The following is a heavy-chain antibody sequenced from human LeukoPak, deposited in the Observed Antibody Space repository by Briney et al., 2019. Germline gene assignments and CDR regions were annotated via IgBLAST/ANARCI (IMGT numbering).Heavy chain of an antibody. CDR3: ARDDYGDTEGDY. D-gene: IGHD4-17*01. CDR2: IIPIFGTA. J-gene: IGHJ4*02. Sequence: ASVKVSCKASGGTLSSYAISWVRQAPGQGLEWMGGIIPIFGTANYAQKFQGRVTITADESTSTAYMELSSLRSEDTAVYYCARDDYGDTEGDYWGQGTLVTVSS. CDR1: GGTLSSYA. V-gene: IGHV1-69*13.